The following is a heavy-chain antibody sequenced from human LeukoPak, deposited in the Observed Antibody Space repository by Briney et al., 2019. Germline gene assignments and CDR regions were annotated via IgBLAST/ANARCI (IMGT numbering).Heavy chain of an antibody. CDR2: ISTYNGNT. CDR1: GYTFSNYG. CDR3: GRVTLYAFDI. V-gene: IGHV1-18*01. J-gene: IGHJ3*02. Sequence: ASVKVSCKASGYTFSNYGISWVRQAPGQGLEWMGWISTYNGNTNYAQKFQGRVTMTRDTSTSTVYMELSSLRSEDTAVYYCGRVTLYAFDIWGQGTMVTVSS. D-gene: IGHD4-23*01.